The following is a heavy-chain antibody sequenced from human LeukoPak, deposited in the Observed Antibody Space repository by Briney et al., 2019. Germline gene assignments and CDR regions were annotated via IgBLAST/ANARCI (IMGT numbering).Heavy chain of an antibody. CDR1: GFTFSSCA. D-gene: IGHD6-13*01. CDR3: AKGLYTSSGYHFQS. V-gene: IGHV3-23*01. Sequence: SGGSLRLSCAASGFTFSSCAMSWVRQAPGKGLEWVSTITGGGTSTYSADSVKGRFTISRDNSKNTLFLQMASLGAGDTAIYYCAKGLYTSSGYHFQSWGQGTLVTVSS. J-gene: IGHJ4*02. CDR2: ITGGGTST.